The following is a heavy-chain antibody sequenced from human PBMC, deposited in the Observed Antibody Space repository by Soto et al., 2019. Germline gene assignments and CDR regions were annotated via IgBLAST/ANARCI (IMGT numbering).Heavy chain of an antibody. D-gene: IGHD2-2*01. CDR3: ARVWAVPAATPGVGYYYYYYMDV. Sequence: GASVKVSCKDSGYTLTSYAMHWVRQAPGQRLEWMGWINAGNGNTKYSQKFQGRVTITRDTSASTAYMELSSLRSEDTAVYYCARVWAVPAATPGVGYYYYYYMDVWGKGTTVTVSS. J-gene: IGHJ6*03. CDR2: INAGNGNT. V-gene: IGHV1-3*01. CDR1: GYTLTSYA.